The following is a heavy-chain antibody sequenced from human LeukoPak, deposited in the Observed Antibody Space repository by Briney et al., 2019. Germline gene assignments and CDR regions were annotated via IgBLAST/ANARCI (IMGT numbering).Heavy chain of an antibody. J-gene: IGHJ4*02. CDR1: GFTFSSYS. CDR2: ISSSSSYI. V-gene: IGHV3-21*01. D-gene: IGHD6-13*01. CDR3: ARAIIAAAGTGY. Sequence: GGSLRLSCAASGFTFSSYSMNWVRQAPGKGLEWVSSISSSSSYIYYADSVKGRFTISRDNAKNSPYLQMNSLRAEDTAVYYCARAIIAAAGTGYWGQGTLVTVSS.